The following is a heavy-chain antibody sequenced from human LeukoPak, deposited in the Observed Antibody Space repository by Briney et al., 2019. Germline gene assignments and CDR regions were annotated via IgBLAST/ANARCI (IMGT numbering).Heavy chain of an antibody. CDR1: GFTLSSCK. V-gene: IGHV3-21*01. CDR3: ARDLAGGEYFDS. D-gene: IGHD3-16*01. J-gene: IGHJ4*02. CDR2: ISPSSSYI. Sequence: PGGSLRLSCATSGFTLSSCKMTGVRQAPGKGLEWVASISPSSSYISYADSLKGRVTGSRDNAKHSVFLQMSSLRAEATAVYYCARDLAGGEYFDSWGQGTLVSVSS.